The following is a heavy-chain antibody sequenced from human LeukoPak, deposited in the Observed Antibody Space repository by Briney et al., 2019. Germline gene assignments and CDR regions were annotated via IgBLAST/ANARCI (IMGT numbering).Heavy chain of an antibody. D-gene: IGHD2-8*01. CDR2: ISYDGSNK. CDR3: AIDTVLMVYAIRYNWFDP. V-gene: IGHV3-30*04. CDR1: GFTFSSYA. J-gene: IGHJ5*02. Sequence: PGGSLRLSCAASGFTFSSYAMHWVRQAPGKGLEWVAVISYDGSNKYYADSVKGRFTNSRDNSKNTLYLQMNSLRAEDTAVYYCAIDTVLMVYAIRYNWFDPWGQGTLVTVSS.